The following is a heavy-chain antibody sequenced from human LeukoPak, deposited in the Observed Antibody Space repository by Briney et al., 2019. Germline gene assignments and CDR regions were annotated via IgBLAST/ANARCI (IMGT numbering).Heavy chain of an antibody. V-gene: IGHV4-61*09. D-gene: IGHD2-8*01. CDR2: IYTSGRT. Sequence: SETLSLTCTVSGGSINSGRYYWSWIRQPAGKGLEWIGHIYTSGRTSYNPSLKSRVTISVDTSKNQFSLDFNSVTAADTAIYYCATNGYYCIDVWGKGTTVTVSS. CDR3: ATNGYYCIDV. J-gene: IGHJ6*03. CDR1: GGSINSGRYY.